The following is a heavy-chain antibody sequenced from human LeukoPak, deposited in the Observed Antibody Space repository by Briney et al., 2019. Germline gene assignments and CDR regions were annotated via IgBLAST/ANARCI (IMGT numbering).Heavy chain of an antibody. Sequence: KPSETLSLTCTVSGGSISSYYWSWMRQPPGKGLEWIGYIYYTGSTNYNPSLKSRVTISVDTSKSQLSLKLTSVTAADTAVYYCARTSGGTSSGYLYWGPGALVTVSS. D-gene: IGHD3-22*01. CDR2: IYYTGST. CDR1: GGSISSYY. CDR3: ARTSGGTSSGYLY. J-gene: IGHJ4*02. V-gene: IGHV4-59*01.